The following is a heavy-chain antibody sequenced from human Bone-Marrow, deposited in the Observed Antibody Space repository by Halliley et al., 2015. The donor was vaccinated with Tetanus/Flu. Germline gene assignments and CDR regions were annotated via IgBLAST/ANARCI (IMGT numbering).Heavy chain of an antibody. J-gene: IGHJ4*02. D-gene: IGHD2-15*01. CDR3: ARGDCSASSCFFPFDS. CDR2: INTYNGTP. Sequence: GWINTYNGTPNYAQGFQGRVTMTTDTSTSTAYMELRSLRSDDTAVYYCARGDCSASSCFFPFDSWGQGTLVTVSS. V-gene: IGHV1-18*01.